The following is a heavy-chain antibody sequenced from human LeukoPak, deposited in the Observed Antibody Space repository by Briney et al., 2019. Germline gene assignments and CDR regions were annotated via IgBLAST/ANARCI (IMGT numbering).Heavy chain of an antibody. Sequence: ASVKVSCKASGYIISSDGMNWVRQAPGQGLEWMGWINPNSGGTNYAQKFQGRVTMTRDTSISTVYMELSRLRSDDTAVYYCAKDRAVATIGGIDYWGQGTLVTVSS. CDR2: INPNSGGT. J-gene: IGHJ4*02. CDR1: GYIISSDG. D-gene: IGHD5-12*01. V-gene: IGHV1-2*02. CDR3: AKDRAVATIGGIDY.